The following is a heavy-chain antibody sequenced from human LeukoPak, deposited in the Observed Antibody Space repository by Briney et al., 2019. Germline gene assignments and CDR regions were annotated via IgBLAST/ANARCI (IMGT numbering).Heavy chain of an antibody. CDR2: ISSSGSTI. CDR1: GFTFIDYY. CDR3: GGSGSYYKPPYYYYGMDV. Sequence: GGSLRLSCAASGFTFIDYYMSWVRQAPGKGLEWVSYISSSGSTIYYEDSVKGRFTISRDNAKNSLYLQMNSLRAEDTAVYYCGGSGSYYKPPYYYYGMDVWGQGTTVTVSS. J-gene: IGHJ6*02. D-gene: IGHD3-10*01. V-gene: IGHV3-11*01.